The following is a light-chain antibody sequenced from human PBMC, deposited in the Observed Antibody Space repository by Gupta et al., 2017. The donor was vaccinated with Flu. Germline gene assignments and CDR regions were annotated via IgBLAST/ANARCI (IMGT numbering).Light chain of an antibody. Sequence: QSVLTQPPSVSPAPGQTVTTSCSGRTPNMEINDVSWYQVLPGVAPKLLIWENNRRLSGIPDRFSGSRSGTSATLGIAGLQTGDEADYYCGVWDSSLSVWVFGGGTKLTVL. CDR2: ENN. V-gene: IGLV1-51*02. J-gene: IGLJ3*02. CDR1: TPNMEIND. CDR3: GVWDSSLSVWV.